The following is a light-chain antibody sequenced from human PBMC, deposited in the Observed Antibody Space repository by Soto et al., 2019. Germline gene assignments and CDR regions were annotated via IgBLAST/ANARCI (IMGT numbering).Light chain of an antibody. CDR3: SSYTSSNTLV. V-gene: IGLV2-14*01. Sequence: QSALTQPASVSGSPGQSITIYCTGTSSDVGAYNYVSWYQQHPGKAPKLMIFEVSDRPSGVSNRFSGSKSGNTASLTISGLQAEDEADYYCSSYTSSNTLVFGGGTKLTAL. CDR1: SSDVGAYNY. CDR2: EVS. J-gene: IGLJ2*01.